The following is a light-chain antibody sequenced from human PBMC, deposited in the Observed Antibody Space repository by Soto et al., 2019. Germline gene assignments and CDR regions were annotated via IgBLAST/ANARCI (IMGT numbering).Light chain of an antibody. V-gene: IGKV3-20*01. CDR1: QSVSSKY. CDR3: QQYGGSLFT. CDR2: GTS. J-gene: IGKJ3*01. Sequence: DIVLTQSPGTLSLSPGERATLSCRASQSVSSKYLAWYQQKPGQPPRVLIYGTSIRATGIPERFSGGGSGTDFTRTLTRLESEDFAVYYCQQYGGSLFTFGPGTKVDFK.